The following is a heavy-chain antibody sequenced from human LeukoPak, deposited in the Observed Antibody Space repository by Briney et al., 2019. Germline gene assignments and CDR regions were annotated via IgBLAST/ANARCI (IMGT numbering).Heavy chain of an antibody. J-gene: IGHJ6*03. CDR1: DGSFSSVSYY. D-gene: IGHD6-6*01. CDR3: ARVSFCLGVKPNNHYYYYMDV. Sequence: SGTLSLTCAVYDGSFSSVSYYWSWIRQPAGKGLEWIGRIHTSGSTHYNPSLKSQVTISVDTSKNQFSLKLSSVTAADTAVYYCARVSFCLGVKPNNHYYYYMDVWGKGTTVTVSS. CDR2: IHTSGST. V-gene: IGHV4-61*02.